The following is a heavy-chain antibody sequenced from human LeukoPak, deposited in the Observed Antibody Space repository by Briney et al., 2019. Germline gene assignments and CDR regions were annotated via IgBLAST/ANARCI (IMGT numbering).Heavy chain of an antibody. J-gene: IGHJ4*02. CDR3: ARVSSGWSPFDY. D-gene: IGHD6-19*01. CDR1: GFTFSNYW. Sequence: PGGSLRLSCAASGFTFSNYWMNWVRQAPGKGLEWVANIKQDGSEIFYVDSVKGRFTISRDNAKNSLYLQMNSLRAEDTAVYYCARVSSGWSPFDYWGQGTLVTVSS. V-gene: IGHV3-7*01. CDR2: IKQDGSEI.